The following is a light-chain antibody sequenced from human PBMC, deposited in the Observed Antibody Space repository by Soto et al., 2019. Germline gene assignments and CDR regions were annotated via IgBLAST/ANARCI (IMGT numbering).Light chain of an antibody. Sequence: QSALTQPASVSGSPGQSITISCTGTSGDIGSYNRVSWYQQHPGNAPKLIIYEVTDRPSGVSNRLSGYKSGNTASLTISGLQAEAEAEYYCSSYTNINTRACVFGTGTKLTVL. CDR2: EVT. CDR1: SGDIGSYNR. CDR3: SSYTNINTRACV. J-gene: IGLJ1*01. V-gene: IGLV2-14*01.